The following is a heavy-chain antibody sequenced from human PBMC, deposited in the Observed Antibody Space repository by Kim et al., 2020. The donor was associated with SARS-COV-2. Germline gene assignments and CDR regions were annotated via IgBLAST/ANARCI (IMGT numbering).Heavy chain of an antibody. CDR1: GGSISSNNYY. CDR3: AARDFWSGYSRFDP. D-gene: IGHD3-3*01. J-gene: IGHJ5*02. CDR2: IYYTGST. Sequence: SETLSLTCTVSGGSISSNNYYWDWIRQSPGKGLEWIGGIYYTGSTYYNPSLKSRVTISVDTSKNQFSLKLSSVTAADTAVYYCAARDFWSGYSRFDPWGQGTLVTVSS. V-gene: IGHV4-39*01.